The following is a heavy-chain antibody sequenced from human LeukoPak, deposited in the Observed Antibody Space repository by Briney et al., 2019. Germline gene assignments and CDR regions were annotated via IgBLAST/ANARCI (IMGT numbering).Heavy chain of an antibody. CDR3: ARQDGDIVVVVAAANWFDP. CDR1: GGSISSSSYY. CDR2: IYHSGST. J-gene: IGHJ5*02. D-gene: IGHD2-15*01. Sequence: ASETLSLTCTVSGGSISSSSYYWGWIRQPPGKGLEWIGSIYHSGSTYYNPSLKSRVTISVDTSKNQFSLKLSSVTAADTAVYYCARQDGDIVVVVAAANWFDPWGQGTLVTVSS. V-gene: IGHV4-39*01.